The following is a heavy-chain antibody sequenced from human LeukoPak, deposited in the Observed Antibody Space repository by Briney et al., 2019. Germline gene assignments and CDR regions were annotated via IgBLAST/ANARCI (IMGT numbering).Heavy chain of an antibody. J-gene: IGHJ3*02. CDR3: AKFTEARGAFDI. CDR2: IYHSGST. CDR1: GGSISSSSYY. V-gene: IGHV4-39*07. D-gene: IGHD3-10*01. Sequence: PSETLSLTCTVSGGSISSSSYYWGWIRQPPGKGLEWIGRIYHSGSTYYNPSLKSRVTISVDTSKNQFSLKLSSVTAADTAVYYCAKFTEARGAFDIWGQGTMVTVSS.